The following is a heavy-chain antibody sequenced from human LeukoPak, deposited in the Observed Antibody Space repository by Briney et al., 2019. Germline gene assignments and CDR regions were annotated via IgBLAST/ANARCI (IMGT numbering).Heavy chain of an antibody. CDR1: GGSFSGYY. D-gene: IGHD4-4*01. Sequence: SETLSLTCAVYGGSFSGYYWSWIRQPPGKGLEWIGEINHSGSTNYNPSLKSRVTISVDTSKNQFSLKLSSVTAADTAVYYCARGPKWSRNYSLDYWGQEPLVTVSS. CDR3: ARGPKWSRNYSLDY. CDR2: INHSGST. V-gene: IGHV4-34*01. J-gene: IGHJ4*02.